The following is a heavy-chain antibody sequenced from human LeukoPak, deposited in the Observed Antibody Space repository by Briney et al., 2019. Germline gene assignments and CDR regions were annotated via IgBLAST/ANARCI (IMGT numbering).Heavy chain of an antibody. CDR2: IYYSGST. CDR1: GGSISSGDYY. V-gene: IGHV4-30-4*01. Sequence: SETLSLTCTVSGGSISSGDYYWSWIRQPPGKGLEWIGYIYYSGSTYYNPSLKSRVTISVDTSKNQFSLKLSSVTAADTAVYYCARRPSSGWTPFDYWGQGTLVIVSS. CDR3: ARRPSSGWTPFDY. D-gene: IGHD6-19*01. J-gene: IGHJ4*02.